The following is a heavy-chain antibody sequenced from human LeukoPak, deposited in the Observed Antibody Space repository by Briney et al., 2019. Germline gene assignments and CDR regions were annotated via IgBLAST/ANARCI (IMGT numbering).Heavy chain of an antibody. V-gene: IGHV3-73*01. Sequence: GGSLRLSCAASGFTFSGSAMHWVRQASGKGLEWVGRIRSKPNSYATAYAASVKGRFTISRDDSKNTAYLQMNSLKTEDTAVYYCIRHSNYDFWSGYYSDELNMDVWGKGTTVTVSS. D-gene: IGHD3-3*01. CDR3: IRHSNYDFWSGYYSDELNMDV. CDR1: GFTFSGSA. J-gene: IGHJ6*03. CDR2: IRSKPNSYAT.